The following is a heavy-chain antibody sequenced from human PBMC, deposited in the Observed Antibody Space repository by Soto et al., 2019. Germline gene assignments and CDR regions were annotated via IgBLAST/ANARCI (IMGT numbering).Heavy chain of an antibody. CDR2: LGGADGGT. Sequence: EVQLLESGGGMLQPGGSLRLSCEVSGFTFRVNGVSWDRQAPGKGLEWVSTLGGADGGTYYADSVKGRFTISRANSNDTRYLLITNLRAEDTALYYCSKGGVIATFGGVNVPYYFDSWGQGTPVTVSS. CDR1: GFTFRVNG. V-gene: IGHV3-23*01. J-gene: IGHJ4*02. D-gene: IGHD3-16*02. CDR3: SKGGVIATFGGVNVPYYFDS.